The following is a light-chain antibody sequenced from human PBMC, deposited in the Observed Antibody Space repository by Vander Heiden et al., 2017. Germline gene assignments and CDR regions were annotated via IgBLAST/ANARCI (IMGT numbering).Light chain of an antibody. J-gene: IGLJ2*01. CDR2: SNN. CDR1: SSNIGSNT. V-gene: IGLV1-44*01. Sequence: SVLTQPPSASGTPGLRVTIACSGSSSNIGSNTVNWYQQLPGTAPKLLIYSNNQRPSGVPDRFSGSKSGTSASLAISGLQSEDEADYYCAAWDDSLNGPHVVFGGGTKLTVL. CDR3: AAWDDSLNGPHVV.